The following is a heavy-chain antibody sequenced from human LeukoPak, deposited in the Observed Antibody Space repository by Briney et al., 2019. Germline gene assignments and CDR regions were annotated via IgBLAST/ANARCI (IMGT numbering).Heavy chain of an antibody. CDR2: ISSSSSYI. J-gene: IGHJ4*02. Sequence: GGSLRLSCAASGFTFSSFSMNWVRQAPGKGLEWVSSISSSSSYIYYADSVKGRFTISRDNAKNSLYLQMNSLRAEDTAVYYCARGSSSLYCSGGSCYPFDYWGQGTLVTVSS. CDR3: ARGSSSLYCSGGSCYPFDY. V-gene: IGHV3-21*01. D-gene: IGHD2-15*01. CDR1: GFTFSSFS.